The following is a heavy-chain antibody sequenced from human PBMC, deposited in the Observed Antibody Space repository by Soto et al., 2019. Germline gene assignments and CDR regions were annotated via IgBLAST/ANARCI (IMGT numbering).Heavy chain of an antibody. D-gene: IGHD2-15*01. J-gene: IGHJ4*02. CDR2: TYYRSQWYY. CDR3: VRLIGNSWLDQ. CDR1: GDSVSSNSAT. Sequence: QVQLQQSGPELVKPSQTLSLTCAISGDSVSSNSATRNWIRQSPSRGLEWLGRTYYRSQWYYDYAVSVKSRISINPDTSKNQFSLQLDSLTPEDTAVYFCVRLIGNSWLDQWGQGTLVTVSS. V-gene: IGHV6-1*01.